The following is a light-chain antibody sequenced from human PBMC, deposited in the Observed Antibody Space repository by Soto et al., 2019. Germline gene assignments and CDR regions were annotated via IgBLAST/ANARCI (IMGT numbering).Light chain of an antibody. V-gene: IGKV3-11*01. J-gene: IGKJ5*01. CDR1: QSVSNF. CDR3: QQRSSWIT. Sequence: EIVLIQSPATLSLSPGERATLSCRASQSVSNFLAWYQQKPGQAPRLVIYESSRRATGIPARFSGSGSGTDFTLTISSLEPEDFAVYYCQQRSSWITFGQGTRLEIK. CDR2: ESS.